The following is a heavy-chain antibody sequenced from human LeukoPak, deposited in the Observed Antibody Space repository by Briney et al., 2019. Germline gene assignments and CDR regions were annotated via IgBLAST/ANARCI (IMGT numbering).Heavy chain of an antibody. CDR3: ARAQSGSYYQY. CDR1: GFTFSSYA. Sequence: GGSLRLSCAASGFTFSSYAMHWVRQAPGKGLEWVAVISYDGSNKYYADSVKGRFTISRDNSKNTLYLQMNSLRAEDTAVYYCARAQSGSYYQYWGQGTLVTVSS. J-gene: IGHJ4*02. D-gene: IGHD1-26*01. V-gene: IGHV3-30-3*01. CDR2: ISYDGSNK.